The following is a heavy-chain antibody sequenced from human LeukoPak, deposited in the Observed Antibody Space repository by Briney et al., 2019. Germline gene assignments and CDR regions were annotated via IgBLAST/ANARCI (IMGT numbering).Heavy chain of an antibody. Sequence: GGSLRLSCAASGFTLSNYAMHWVRQAPGKGLEWVAVISPDGRDKHFTDSVKGRFTISRDNSGNTLYLQMNSLRAEDTALYFCANYIQRPPGMDVWGQGTMVTVSS. J-gene: IGHJ6*02. CDR2: ISPDGRDK. V-gene: IGHV3-30*18. D-gene: IGHD2-15*01. CDR1: GFTLSNYA. CDR3: ANYIQRPPGMDV.